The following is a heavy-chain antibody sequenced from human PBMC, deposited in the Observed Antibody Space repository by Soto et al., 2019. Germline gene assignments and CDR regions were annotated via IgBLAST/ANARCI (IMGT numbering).Heavy chain of an antibody. Sequence: SETLSLTCTVSGGSIYTSYWNWIRQSPGKGLEWFGYVSDGGSTIYNPALKSRVSISMDTSKNQFSLNLDSVTAADTAVYFCARDFAYFDSWGQGTLVTVSS. CDR2: VSDGGST. CDR1: GGSIYTSY. D-gene: IGHD3-3*01. CDR3: ARDFAYFDS. V-gene: IGHV4-59*01. J-gene: IGHJ4*02.